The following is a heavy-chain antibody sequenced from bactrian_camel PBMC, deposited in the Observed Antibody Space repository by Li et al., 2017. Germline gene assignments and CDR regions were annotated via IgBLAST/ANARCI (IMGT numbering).Heavy chain of an antibody. J-gene: IGHJ4*01. D-gene: IGHD2*01. CDR2: IDTRDRI. CDR3: AACSSCSGGYCDATKVQEYVY. V-gene: IGHV3S53*01. CDR1: EFIDDAFT. Sequence: HVQLVESGGGSVQAGGSLRLSCAAAEFIDDAFTLGWFRQAPEKEREEREAVAVIDTRDRISYADSVKGRFTISKDNAKNTLYLQMNGLKPEDTAMYSCAACSSCSGGYCDATKVQEYVYLGQGTQVTVS.